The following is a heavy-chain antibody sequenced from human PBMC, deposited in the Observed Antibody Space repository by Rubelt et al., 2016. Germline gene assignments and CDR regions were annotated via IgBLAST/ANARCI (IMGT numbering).Heavy chain of an antibody. J-gene: IGHJ4*02. CDR3: AGGITIFGVASGYFDY. Sequence: QVQLQESGPGLVKPSETLSLTCTVSGGSISSYYWSWIRQPPGKGLEWIGYIYYSGSTNYNPSLKSRVTISVDTSKNHFSLKLSSVTAADTAVYYCAGGITIFGVASGYFDYWGQGTLVTVSS. D-gene: IGHD3-3*01. CDR1: GGSISSYY. CDR2: IYYSGST. V-gene: IGHV4-59*01.